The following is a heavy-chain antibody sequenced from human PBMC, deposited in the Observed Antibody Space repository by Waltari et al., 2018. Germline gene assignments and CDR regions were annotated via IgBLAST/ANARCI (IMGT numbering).Heavy chain of an antibody. CDR1: GFIFRGYG. CDR2: ISNDGINK. D-gene: IGHD1-26*01. Sequence: QVQLVESGGGVVQTWMSLRLSCAASGFIFRGYGMHWVRQAPDKGLGWVASISNDGINKFYAEAVKGRFTISRDNSKNTVYMQMNSLRHEDTAVYYCARRGINSGSHEMPGVDWGQGTLVTVSS. J-gene: IGHJ4*02. CDR3: ARRGINSGSHEMPGVD. V-gene: IGHV3-30-3*01.